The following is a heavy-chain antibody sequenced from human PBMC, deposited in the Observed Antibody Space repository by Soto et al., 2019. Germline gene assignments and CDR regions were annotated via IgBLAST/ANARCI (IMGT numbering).Heavy chain of an antibody. CDR3: SRTAVLGWFGSVDS. J-gene: IGHJ4*02. V-gene: IGHV3-49*03. D-gene: IGHD3-10*01. Sequence: EVQLVESGGGLVQPGRSLRLSCTASGFTFGDYPMSWFRQAPGKGLEWVGFIRSKAYGGTTEYAASVKGRFTISRDDYXSIAYLQMNSLKTEDTAVYYCSRTAVLGWFGSVDSWGQGTLVTVSS. CDR1: GFTFGDYP. CDR2: IRSKAYGGTT.